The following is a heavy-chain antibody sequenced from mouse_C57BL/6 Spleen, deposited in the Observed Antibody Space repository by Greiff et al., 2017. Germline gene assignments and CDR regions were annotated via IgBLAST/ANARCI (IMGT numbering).Heavy chain of an antibody. Sequence: EVNVVESGGGLVQPGGSLSLSCAASGFTFTDYYMSWVRQPPGKALEWLGFIRNKANGYTTEYSASVKGRFTISRDNSQSILYLQMNALRAEDSATYYCARGGGFLYFDYWGQGTTLTVFS. CDR2: IRNKANGYTT. V-gene: IGHV7-3*01. CDR3: ARGGGFLYFDY. CDR1: GFTFTDYY. J-gene: IGHJ2*01.